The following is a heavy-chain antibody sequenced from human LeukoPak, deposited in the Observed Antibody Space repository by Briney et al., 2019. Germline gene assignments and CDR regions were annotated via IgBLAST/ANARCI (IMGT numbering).Heavy chain of an antibody. CDR1: GFTFSSYG. J-gene: IGHJ4*02. D-gene: IGHD1-26*01. CDR3: ANDKSGEFDY. Sequence: GGSLRLSCAASGFTFSSYGMHWVRQAPGKGLEWVAVISYDGSNKYYADSVKGRFTISRDNSKNTLYLQMNSLRAEDTAVYYCANDKSGEFDYWGQGTLVTVSS. V-gene: IGHV3-30*18. CDR2: ISYDGSNK.